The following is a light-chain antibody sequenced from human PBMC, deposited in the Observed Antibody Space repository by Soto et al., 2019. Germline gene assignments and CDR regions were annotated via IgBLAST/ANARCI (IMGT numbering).Light chain of an antibody. CDR2: DIS. V-gene: IGKV3-15*01. CDR1: QTVSRN. CDR3: QQYNNWPS. J-gene: IGKJ5*01. Sequence: GITQSPATLSVSPGERATLSCRASQTVSRNLAWYQQRPGQAPRLLIYDISNRAAGVPARFSGSGSETEFTLTIRSLQSEDFAVYFCQQYNNWPSFGQGTRLEN.